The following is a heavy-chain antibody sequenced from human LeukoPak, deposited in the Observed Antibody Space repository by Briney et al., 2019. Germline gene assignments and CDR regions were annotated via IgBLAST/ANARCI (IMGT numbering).Heavy chain of an antibody. CDR2: IYYSGST. Sequence: SETLSLTCTVSGGSISSYYWSWIRQPPGKGLEWIGYIYYSGSTNYNPSLKSRVTISVDTSKNQFSLKLSSVTAADTAVYYCARSYCSGGSCYADGFDIWGQGTMVTVSS. CDR1: GGSISSYY. V-gene: IGHV4-59*08. D-gene: IGHD2-15*01. J-gene: IGHJ3*02. CDR3: ARSYCSGGSCYADGFDI.